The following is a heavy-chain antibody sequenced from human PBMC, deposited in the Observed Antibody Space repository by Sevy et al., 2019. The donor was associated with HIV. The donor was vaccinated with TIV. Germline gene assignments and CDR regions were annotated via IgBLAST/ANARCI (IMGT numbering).Heavy chain of an antibody. CDR1: GFTFSSYA. V-gene: IGHV3-64D*06. CDR3: VKDGGVRGVMRSAAFDI. Sequence: GGSLRLSCSASGFTFSSYAMHWVRQAPGKGLKYVSAISSNGGSTYYADSVKGRFTISRDNSKNTLYLQMSSLRAEDTAVYYCVKDGGVRGVMRSAAFDIWGQGTMVTVSS. J-gene: IGHJ3*02. D-gene: IGHD3-10*01. CDR2: ISSNGGST.